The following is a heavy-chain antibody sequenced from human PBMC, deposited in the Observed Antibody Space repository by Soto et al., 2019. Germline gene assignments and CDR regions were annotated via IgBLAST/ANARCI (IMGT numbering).Heavy chain of an antibody. Sequence: QLQLVQSGAEVREPGSSVKVSCKASGGTFSSYTVIWVRQAPGQGLEWMGGITPTLNIAKYAEKFKGRVTITADESTSTVNMHLSSLRSEDTADYFCARGYYSGSNPSSFDYWGQGTLVAVSS. V-gene: IGHV1-69*01. CDR2: ITPTLNIA. D-gene: IGHD1-26*01. CDR3: ARGYYSGSNPSSFDY. J-gene: IGHJ4*02. CDR1: GGTFSSYT.